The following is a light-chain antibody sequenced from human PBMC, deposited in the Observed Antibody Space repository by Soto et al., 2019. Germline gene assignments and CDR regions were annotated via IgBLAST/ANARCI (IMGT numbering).Light chain of an antibody. J-gene: IGLJ3*02. CDR2: NTN. V-gene: IGLV8-61*01. CDR1: SGSVSTNYY. Sequence: QAVVTQEPSFSVSPGGTVTLTCGLSSGSVSTNYYPSWYQQTPGQAPRTLIYNTNIRSSGVPDRFSGSILGNKAALTITGAQADDESDYYCVLYVARGIEVFGGGTKLTVL. CDR3: VLYVARGIEV.